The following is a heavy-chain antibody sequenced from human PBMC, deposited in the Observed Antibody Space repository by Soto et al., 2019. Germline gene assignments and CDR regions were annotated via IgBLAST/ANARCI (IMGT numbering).Heavy chain of an antibody. CDR1: GFTFSSYG. CDR3: AKSESNLYFDY. CDR2: ISYDGSNK. Sequence: LRLSCAASGFTFSSYGMHWVRQAPGKGLEWVAVISYDGSNKYYADSVKGRFTISRDNSKNTLYLQMNSLRAEDTAVYYCAKSESNLYFDYWGQGTLVTVSS. V-gene: IGHV3-30*18. J-gene: IGHJ4*02.